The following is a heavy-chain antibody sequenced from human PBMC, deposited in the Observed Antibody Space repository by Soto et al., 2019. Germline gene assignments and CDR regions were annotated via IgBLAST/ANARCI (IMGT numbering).Heavy chain of an antibody. CDR1: GFTFSSYS. CDR3: ARDRAEPPYYYYYYMDV. J-gene: IGHJ6*03. CDR2: ISSSSSYI. D-gene: IGHD1-26*01. V-gene: IGHV3-21*01. Sequence: GGSLRLSCAASGFTFSSYSMNWVRQAPGKGLEWVSSISSSSSYIYYADSVKGRFTISRDNAKNSLYLQMNSLRAEDTAVYYCARDRAEPPYYYYYYMDVWGKGTTVTVSS.